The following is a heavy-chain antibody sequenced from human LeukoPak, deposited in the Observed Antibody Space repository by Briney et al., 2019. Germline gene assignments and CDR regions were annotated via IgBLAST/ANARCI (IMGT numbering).Heavy chain of an antibody. CDR3: ARDRGGNTYWFDP. J-gene: IGHJ5*02. CDR2: INPSGGST. CDR1: GYTFTSHY. V-gene: IGHV1-46*01. Sequence: GASVKVSRKASGYTFTSHYIHWVRQAPGQGLEWMGIINPSGGSTSYAQMFQGIVTMTRDTSTSTVYMELSSLRSEDTAVYYCARDRGGNTYWFDPWGQGTLVTVSS. D-gene: IGHD4-23*01.